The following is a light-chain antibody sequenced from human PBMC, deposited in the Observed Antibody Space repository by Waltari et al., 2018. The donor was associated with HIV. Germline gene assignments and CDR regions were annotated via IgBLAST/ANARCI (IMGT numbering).Light chain of an antibody. CDR2: GAS. J-gene: IGKJ1*01. V-gene: IGKV3-15*01. CDR3: QQYNNWPRT. Sequence: DIVMTQSPATLSVSPGERATLSCRASQSISRNLAWYQQKPGQAPRLLIYGASTGATGISARFSGSGSGTEFTLTISSLQSEDFAVYYCQQYNNWPRTFGQGTKVEIK. CDR1: QSISRN.